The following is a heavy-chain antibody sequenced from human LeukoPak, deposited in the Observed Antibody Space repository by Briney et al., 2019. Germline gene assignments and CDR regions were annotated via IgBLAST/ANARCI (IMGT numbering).Heavy chain of an antibody. V-gene: IGHV1-24*01. CDR2: FDPEDGET. CDR3: ATGDMIVTGAFDY. J-gene: IGHJ4*02. D-gene: IGHD3-22*01. CDR1: GYTLTELS. Sequence: ASVKVSCKVSGYTLTELSMHWVRQAPGKGLEWMGGFDPEDGETIYAQKFQGRVTMTEDTSTDTAYMELSSLRSEDAAVYYCATGDMIVTGAFDYWGQGTLVTVSS.